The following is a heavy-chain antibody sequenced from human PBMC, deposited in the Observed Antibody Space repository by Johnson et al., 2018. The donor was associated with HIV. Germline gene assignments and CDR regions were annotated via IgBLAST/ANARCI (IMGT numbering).Heavy chain of an antibody. J-gene: IGHJ3*01. CDR3: ATCSDQVLLGGDAFDV. V-gene: IGHV3-13*01. CDR2: IGTAGDT. CDR1: EFMFSNYW. Sequence: VQLVESGGGLVQPGGSLRLSCAASEFMFSNYWMHWVRQAPGKGLVWVSAIGTAGDTYYPGSVTGRFTLSRDNAKNSLFLQMNSLRVEDTAVYYCATCSDQVLLGGDAFDVWGQGTMVTASS. D-gene: IGHD3-16*01.